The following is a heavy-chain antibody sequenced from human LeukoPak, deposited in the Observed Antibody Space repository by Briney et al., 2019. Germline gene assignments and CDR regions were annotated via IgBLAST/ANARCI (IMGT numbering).Heavy chain of an antibody. CDR1: GGTFSSYA. D-gene: IGHD6-19*01. CDR3: ARDPRYSSGWGVDY. J-gene: IGHJ4*02. V-gene: IGHV1-2*02. Sequence: ASVKVSCKASGGTFSSYAISWVRQAPGQGLEWMGWINPNSGGTNYAQKFQGRVTMIRDTSISTAYMELSRLRSDDTAVYYCARDPRYSSGWGVDYWGQGTLVTVSS. CDR2: INPNSGGT.